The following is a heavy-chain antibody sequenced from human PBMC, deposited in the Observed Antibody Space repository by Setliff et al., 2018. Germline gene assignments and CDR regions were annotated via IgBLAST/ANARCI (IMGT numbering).Heavy chain of an antibody. CDR3: ASSSGGNYEAYFDY. CDR2: ITGGGGST. Sequence: PGGSLRLSCAASGFTFSNYAMSWVRRAPGKGLAWVSGITGGGGSTYYADSVKGRFSISRDNSQNTLYLQMNSLSPEDTALYYCASSSGGNYEAYFDYWGQGTLVTVSS. J-gene: IGHJ4*02. CDR1: GFTFSNYA. V-gene: IGHV3-23*01. D-gene: IGHD2-15*01.